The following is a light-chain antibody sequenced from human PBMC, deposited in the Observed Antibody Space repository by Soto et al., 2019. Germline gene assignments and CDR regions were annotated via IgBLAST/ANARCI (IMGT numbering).Light chain of an antibody. J-gene: IGKJ2*01. CDR3: LQDYNYPRT. V-gene: IGKV1-6*01. Sequence: AIQMTQFTASLSASVGDRVTITCRASQGIRDELGWYQQKPGKAPNLLIYGASRLERGVPSRFSGSGSGTDFSLTISSLRPEDYATYFCLQDYNYPRTFGQGTKLQIK. CDR1: QGIRDE. CDR2: GAS.